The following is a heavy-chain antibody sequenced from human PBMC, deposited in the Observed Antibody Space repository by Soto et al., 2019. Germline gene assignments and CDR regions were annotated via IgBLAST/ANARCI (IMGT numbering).Heavy chain of an antibody. CDR3: VKERADFVTVPHATSGMDV. V-gene: IGHV3-23*01. CDR2: LSGGGSGP. D-gene: IGHD2-15*01. J-gene: IGHJ6*02. CDR1: GFTFRSYA. Sequence: DVRLLESGGGLIQTGGSLRLSCTASGFTFRSYAMTWVRQAPGKGLEWVASLSGGGSGPFYADSVRGRFTISRDNSKNTLYLQVNTLTVDDTAVYYCVKERADFVTVPHATSGMDVWGPGTTVTVSS.